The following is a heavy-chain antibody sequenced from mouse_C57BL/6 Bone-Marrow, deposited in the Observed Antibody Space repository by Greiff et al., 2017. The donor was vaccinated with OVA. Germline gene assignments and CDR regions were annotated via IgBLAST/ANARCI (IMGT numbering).Heavy chain of an antibody. Sequence: DVMLVESGGDLVKPGGSLKLSCAASGFTFSSYGMSWVRQTPDKRLEWVATISSGGSYTYYPDSVKGRFTISRDNAKNTLNLQMSSLKSEDTAMYYCAGLRRGDFDVWGTGTTVTVSS. V-gene: IGHV5-6*02. CDR3: AGLRRGDFDV. CDR2: ISSGGSYT. D-gene: IGHD2-4*01. J-gene: IGHJ1*03. CDR1: GFTFSSYG.